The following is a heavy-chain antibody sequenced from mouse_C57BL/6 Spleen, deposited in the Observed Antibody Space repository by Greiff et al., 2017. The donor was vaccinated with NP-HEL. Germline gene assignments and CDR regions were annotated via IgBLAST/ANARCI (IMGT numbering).Heavy chain of an antibody. Sequence: EVQLQQSGAELVRPGASVKLSCTASGFNIKDDYMHWVKQRPEQGLEWIGWIDPENGDTEYASKFQGKATITADTSSNTAYLQLSSLTSEDTAVYYCTTLSGSSSYGYFDVWGTGTTVTVSS. V-gene: IGHV14-4*01. J-gene: IGHJ1*03. D-gene: IGHD1-1*01. CDR2: IDPENGDT. CDR1: GFNIKDDY. CDR3: TTLSGSSSYGYFDV.